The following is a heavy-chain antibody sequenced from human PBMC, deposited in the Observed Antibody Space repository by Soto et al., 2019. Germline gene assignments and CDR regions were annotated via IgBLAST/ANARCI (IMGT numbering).Heavy chain of an antibody. Sequence: AGGSLRLSCVASGFTLRSYGMHWVRQAPGKGLEWVALIWYDGDNKKYADSVKGRFTISRDYSKNTLNLQMNSLKVEDTAVYYCAREVGVPGAGGRNYYYYGMDVWGQGTTVTVSS. CDR1: GFTLRSYG. CDR3: AREVGVPGAGGRNYYYYGMDV. CDR2: IWYDGDNK. D-gene: IGHD6-13*01. J-gene: IGHJ6*02. V-gene: IGHV3-33*01.